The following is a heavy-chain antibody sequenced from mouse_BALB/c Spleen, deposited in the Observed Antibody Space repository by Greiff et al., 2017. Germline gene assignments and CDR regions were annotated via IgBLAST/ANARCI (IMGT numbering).Heavy chain of an antibody. CDR1: GYTFTDYW. V-gene: IGHV1-69*01. CDR2: IDTSDSYT. CDR3: ARRLRHAMDY. Sequence: QVQLQQPGAELVMPGASVKMSCKASGYTFTDYWMHWVKQRPGQGLEWIGAIDTSDSYTSYNQKFKGKATLTVDESSSTAYMQLSSLTSEDSAVYYCARRLRHAMDYWGQGTSGTVSS. D-gene: IGHD2-2*01. J-gene: IGHJ4*01.